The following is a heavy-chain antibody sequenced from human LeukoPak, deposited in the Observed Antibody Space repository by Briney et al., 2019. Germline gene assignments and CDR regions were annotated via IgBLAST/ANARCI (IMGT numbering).Heavy chain of an antibody. J-gene: IGHJ4*02. Sequence: GESLKIFCKGSGYSFTSYWIGWVRQMPGKGLEWMGIIYPGDSDTRYSPSFQGQVTISADKSISTAYLQWSSLKASDTAMYYCARSHYYDSSGYYYFDYWGQGTLVTVSS. CDR3: ARSHYYDSSGYYYFDY. D-gene: IGHD3-22*01. V-gene: IGHV5-51*01. CDR2: IYPGDSDT. CDR1: GYSFTSYW.